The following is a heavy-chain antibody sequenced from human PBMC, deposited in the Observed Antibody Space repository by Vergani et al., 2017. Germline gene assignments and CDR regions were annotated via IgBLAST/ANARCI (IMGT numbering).Heavy chain of an antibody. V-gene: IGHV3-66*02. CDR3: GRGTTIFGVVIIGGMDV. CDR1: GFTVSSNY. J-gene: IGHJ6*02. Sequence: EVQLVESGGGLVQPGGSLRLSCAASGFTVSSNYMSWVRQAPGKGLEWVSVIYSGGSTYDADSVKGRFTISRDTSKNTLYLQTNSLRAEDTAVYYCGRGTTIFGVVIIGGMDVWGQGTTVTVSS. CDR2: IYSGGST. D-gene: IGHD3-3*01.